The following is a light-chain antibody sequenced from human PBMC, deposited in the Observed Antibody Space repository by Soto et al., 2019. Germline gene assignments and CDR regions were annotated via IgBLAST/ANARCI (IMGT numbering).Light chain of an antibody. Sequence: QSALTQPRSVSGSPGQSVTISCTGTSSDVGGYNYVSWYQQHPGKAPKPMIYDVSKRPSGVPDRFSGSKSGNPASLTISGLQAEDEADYYCCSYAGSYTYVVFGGGTQLTVL. J-gene: IGLJ2*01. CDR1: SSDVGGYNY. CDR2: DVS. V-gene: IGLV2-11*01. CDR3: CSYAGSYTYVV.